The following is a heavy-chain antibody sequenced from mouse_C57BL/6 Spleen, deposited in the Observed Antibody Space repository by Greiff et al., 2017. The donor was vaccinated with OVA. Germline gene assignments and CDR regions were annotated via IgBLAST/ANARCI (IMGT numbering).Heavy chain of an antibody. CDR2: INPSNGGT. CDR3: ARERDYYYGSSPWFAY. J-gene: IGHJ3*01. V-gene: IGHV1-53*01. CDR1: GYTFTSYW. D-gene: IGHD1-1*01. Sequence: QVQLKESGTELVKPGASVKLSCKASGYTFTSYWMHWVKQRPGQGLEWIGNINPSNGGTNYNEKFKSKATLTVDKSSSTAYMQLSSLTSEDSAVYYCARERDYYYGSSPWFAYWGQGTLVTVSA.